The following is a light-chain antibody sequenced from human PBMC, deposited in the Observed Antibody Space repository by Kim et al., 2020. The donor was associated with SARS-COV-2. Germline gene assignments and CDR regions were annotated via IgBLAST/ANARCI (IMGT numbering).Light chain of an antibody. CDR1: QSVNSNY. J-gene: IGKJ2*01. V-gene: IGKV3-20*01. Sequence: LSPGERATLSCRASQSVNSNYLAWYQQKPGQAPRLLIYGESSRATGIPDRFSGSGSGTDFTLTISRLEPEDFAVYYCQQYVSSPTFGQGTKLEI. CDR3: QQYVSSPT. CDR2: GES.